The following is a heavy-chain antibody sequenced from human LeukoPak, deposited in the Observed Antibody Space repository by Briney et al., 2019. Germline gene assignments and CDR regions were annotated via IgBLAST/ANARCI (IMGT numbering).Heavy chain of an antibody. J-gene: IGHJ1*01. D-gene: IGHD1-26*01. V-gene: IGHV3-20*04. Sequence: GGSLRLSCAASGFTFDDYGMSWVRQAPGHGLEWVSGINWNGGSTGYADSVKGRFTISRDNAKNSLYLQMNSLRAEDTALYYCARDLRIVGATFGPFQHWGQGTLVTVSS. CDR1: GFTFDDYG. CDR3: ARDLRIVGATFGPFQH. CDR2: INWNGGST.